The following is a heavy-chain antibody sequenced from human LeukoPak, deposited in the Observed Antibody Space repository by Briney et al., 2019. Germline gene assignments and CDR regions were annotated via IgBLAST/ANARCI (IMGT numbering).Heavy chain of an antibody. CDR3: ATEKGTGSTYYYYMDV. Sequence: GGSLRLSCAASGFTVSSKSMSWVRQAPGKGLEWISIVYSGGSTYFADSVKGRFTISRDNSKSTLYLQMNSLRAEDTAVYYCATEKGTGSTYYYYMDVWGRGTSVTVSS. CDR1: GFTVSSKS. D-gene: IGHD4-11*01. V-gene: IGHV3-53*01. CDR2: VYSGGST. J-gene: IGHJ6*03.